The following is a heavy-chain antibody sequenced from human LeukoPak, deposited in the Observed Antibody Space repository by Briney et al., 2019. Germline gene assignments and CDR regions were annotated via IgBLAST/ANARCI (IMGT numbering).Heavy chain of an antibody. CDR2: ISWNGAST. D-gene: IGHD2-15*01. CDR3: AKDGVVAALGDNWFDP. J-gene: IGHJ5*02. CDR1: GFTFDDYA. Sequence: GGSLRLSCAASGFTFDDYAMHWVRQAPGKGLEWVSLISWNGASTYYADSVKGRFTISRDNSKNSLYLQMNSLRAEDTAFYYCAKDGVVAALGDNWFDPWGQGTLVTVSS. V-gene: IGHV3-43D*03.